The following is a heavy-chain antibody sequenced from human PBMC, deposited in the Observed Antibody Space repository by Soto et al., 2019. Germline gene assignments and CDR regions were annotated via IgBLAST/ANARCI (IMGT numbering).Heavy chain of an antibody. V-gene: IGHV4-34*01. CDR3: ARGWFYEYERESYYYYYGLEG. Sequence: SATLSLTCAVYGVSFSGYDWSWIRQPPGTGLGWIGEINHMGSTNYNPSLNSRVTISVDTSKNQFSLKLSSVTAADTAVYYCARGWFYEYERESYYYYYGLEGWGQRHTV. CDR1: GVSFSGYD. D-gene: IGHD3-16*01. J-gene: IGHJ6*02. CDR2: INHMGST.